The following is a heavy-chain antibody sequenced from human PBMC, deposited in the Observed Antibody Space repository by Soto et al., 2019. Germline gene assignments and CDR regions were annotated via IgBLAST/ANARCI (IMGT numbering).Heavy chain of an antibody. V-gene: IGHV3-43*01. J-gene: IGHJ6*02. CDR1: GFTFDDYT. D-gene: IGHD2-15*01. CDR3: AKDRGGFNPYYYYGMDV. Sequence: WWSLRLSCAASGFTFDDYTMHWVCQAPGKGLEWVSLISWDGGSTYYADSVKGRFTISRDNSKNSLYLQMNSLRTEDTALYYCAKDRGGFNPYYYYGMDVWGQGTTVTVSS. CDR2: ISWDGGST.